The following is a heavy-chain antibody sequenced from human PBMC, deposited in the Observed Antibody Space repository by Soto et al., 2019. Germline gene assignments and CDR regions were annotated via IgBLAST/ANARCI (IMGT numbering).Heavy chain of an antibody. J-gene: IGHJ6*02. CDR2: ISGHSGGT. D-gene: IGHD1-26*01. CDR3: AKDGGHGARMHICGMDV. Sequence: QPQLVQSGVELKKPGASVRVSCKASGYPFTKFGINWVRQAPGQGLEWMGWISGHSGGTKYGPQFRDRLTMVTDTSSKTAYMELRSLKSDDTAVYYCAKDGGHGARMHICGMDVWGQGTTVTVSS. V-gene: IGHV1-18*01. CDR1: GYPFTKFG.